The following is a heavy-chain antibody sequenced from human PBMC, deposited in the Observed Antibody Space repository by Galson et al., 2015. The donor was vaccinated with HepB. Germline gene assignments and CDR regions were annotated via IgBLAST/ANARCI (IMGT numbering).Heavy chain of an antibody. CDR2: IWVDGTNK. V-gene: IGHV3-33*01. CDR1: GFTFSSHG. CDR3: AREGDPHIYWSALDF. J-gene: IGHJ4*02. Sequence: SLRLSCAASGFTFSSHGMNWVRQAPGKGLEWVATIWVDGTNKFYADSVKGRFTISRDNSKNTLSRQMTSLRADDTAVYYCAREGDPHIYWSALDFWGQGILVTVSS. D-gene: IGHD3-3*01.